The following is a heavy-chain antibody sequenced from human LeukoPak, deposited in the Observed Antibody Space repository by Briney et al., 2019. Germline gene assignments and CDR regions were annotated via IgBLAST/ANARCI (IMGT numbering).Heavy chain of an antibody. V-gene: IGHV4-34*01. CDR1: GGSFSGYY. CDR2: INHSGST. Sequence: SETLSLTCAVYGGSFSGYYWSWIRQPPGKGLEWIGEINHSGSTNYNPCLKSRVTISVDTSKNQFSLNLSSLTAADTAVYYCARYGRTRVRYFDWLLRESSFDYWGQGTLVTVSS. CDR3: ARYGRTRVRYFDWLLRESSFDY. D-gene: IGHD3-9*01. J-gene: IGHJ4*02.